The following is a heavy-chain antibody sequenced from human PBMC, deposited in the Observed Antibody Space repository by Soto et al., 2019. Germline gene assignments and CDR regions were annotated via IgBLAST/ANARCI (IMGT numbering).Heavy chain of an antibody. CDR3: ATSPNW. V-gene: IGHV3-53*01. CDR1: RFTFSSND. D-gene: IGHD2-2*01. CDR2: IWTSGST. J-gene: IGHJ5*01. Sequence: EVQLVESGGGLIQPGGSLRLSCEASRFTFSSNDMNWVRQAPGKGLEWVSLIWTSGSTAYADSVKGRFTISRDNSKSALYLHMSSLRAEDTAVYYCATSPNW.